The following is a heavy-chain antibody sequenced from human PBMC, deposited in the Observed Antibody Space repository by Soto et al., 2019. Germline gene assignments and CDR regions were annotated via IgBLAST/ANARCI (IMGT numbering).Heavy chain of an antibody. D-gene: IGHD6-19*01. V-gene: IGHV4-39*01. Sequence: QLQLQESGPGLVKPSETLSLTCTVSGGSISSSSYYWGWIRQPPGKGLEWIGSIYCSGSTYYNPSLKSRVTISVDTSKNQFSLKLSSVTAADTAVYYCARTRAVWFDPWGQGTLVTVSS. CDR2: IYCSGST. CDR3: ARTRAVWFDP. J-gene: IGHJ5*02. CDR1: GGSISSSSYY.